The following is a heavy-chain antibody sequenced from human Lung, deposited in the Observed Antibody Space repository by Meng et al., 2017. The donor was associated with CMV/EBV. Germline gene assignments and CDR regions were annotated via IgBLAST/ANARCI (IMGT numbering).Heavy chain of an antibody. J-gene: IGHJ5*02. CDR1: GYSFTSYR. CDR2: IYPGDSDT. Sequence: ESXKISXKGSGYSFTSYRIGWVRQMPGKGLEWMGIIYPGDSDTRYSPSFQGQVTISADKSISTAYLQWSSLKASDTAMYYCARVGYCSGGSCSPFDPWGQGTXVTVSS. V-gene: IGHV5-51*01. D-gene: IGHD2-15*01. CDR3: ARVGYCSGGSCSPFDP.